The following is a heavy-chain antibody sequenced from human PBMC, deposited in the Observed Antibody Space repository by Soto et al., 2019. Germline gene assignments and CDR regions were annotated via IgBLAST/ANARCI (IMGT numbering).Heavy chain of an antibody. J-gene: IGHJ6*03. CDR3: AVYSSRGYYYYYMDV. V-gene: IGHV1-8*01. CDR2: MNPNSGNT. CDR1: GYTFTSYD. D-gene: IGHD6-13*01. Sequence: SSVKVSCKASGYTFTSYDINWVRQATGQGLEWMGWMNPNSGNTGYAQKFQGRVTMTRNTSISTAYMELSSLRSEDTAVYYCAVYSSRGYYYYYMDVWGKGTTVTVSS.